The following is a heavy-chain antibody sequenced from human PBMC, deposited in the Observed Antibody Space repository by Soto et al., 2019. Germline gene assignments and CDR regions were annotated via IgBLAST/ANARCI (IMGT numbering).Heavy chain of an antibody. D-gene: IGHD2-8*02. CDR2: IYYSGST. Sequence: SETLSLTCSVSGGSISSSSYFWGWIRQPPGKGLEWIGSIYYSGSTNYNPSLKSRVTISVDTSKNQFSLKLTSVTAADTAVYYCARDKITGLFDYWGQGTLVTVSS. V-gene: IGHV4-39*07. CDR1: GGSISSSSYF. CDR3: ARDKITGLFDY. J-gene: IGHJ4*02.